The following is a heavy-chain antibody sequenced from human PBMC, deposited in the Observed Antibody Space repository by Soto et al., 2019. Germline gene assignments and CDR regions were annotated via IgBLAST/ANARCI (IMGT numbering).Heavy chain of an antibody. CDR2: ISGSGGST. V-gene: IGHV3-23*01. Sequence: GGSLRLSCAASGFTFSSYAMSWVRQAPGKGLEWVSAISGSGGSTYYADSVKGRFTISRDNSKNTLYLQMNSLRADDTAVYYCAKFGGDTAMVTRFGAFDIWGQGTMVTVSS. CDR3: AKFGGDTAMVTRFGAFDI. J-gene: IGHJ3*02. D-gene: IGHD5-18*01. CDR1: GFTFSSYA.